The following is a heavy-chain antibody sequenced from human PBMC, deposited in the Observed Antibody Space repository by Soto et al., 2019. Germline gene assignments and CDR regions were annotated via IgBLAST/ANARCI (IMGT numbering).Heavy chain of an antibody. CDR2: IKNDCNEK. J-gene: IGHJ6*02. V-gene: IGHV3-7*01. CDR1: GFMFGTYW. Sequence: GGSLRLSCAATGFMFGTYWMSWVSQAPGKGLEWVANIKNDCNEKYYADSVRGRFTVSRDNVKNFLHLQMSSLRGEDTGVYFCVTPALNWGHYYFHDLDLWGQGTTVTVSS. CDR3: VTPALNWGHYYFHDLDL. D-gene: IGHD7-27*01.